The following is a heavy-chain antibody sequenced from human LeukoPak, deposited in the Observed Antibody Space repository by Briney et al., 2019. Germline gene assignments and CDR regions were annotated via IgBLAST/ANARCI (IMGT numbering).Heavy chain of an antibody. CDR1: GYTFTGYH. V-gene: IGHV1-2*02. J-gene: IGHJ4*02. CDR2: IYPNNGGT. Sequence: AASVKVSCKASGYTFTGYHIHWVRQAPGQGLEWMGWIYPNNGGTKYAQKFQDRVTMTRDTSITTAYMELSRLRSDDTAVYYCASVTGSDKFSDFDYWGEGTLVTVSS. D-gene: IGHD1-26*01. CDR3: ASVTGSDKFSDFDY.